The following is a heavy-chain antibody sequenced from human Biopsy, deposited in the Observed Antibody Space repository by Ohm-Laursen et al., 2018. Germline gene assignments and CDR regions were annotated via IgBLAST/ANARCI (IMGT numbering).Heavy chain of an antibody. CDR3: ARHPTGFWFDP. CDR1: GGSISSSTTYY. CDR2: IYNTETT. Sequence: SDTLSLTCTVSGGSISSSTTYYWAWLRQPPGKELEWIGSIYNTETTFYNPSLKSRVTISVDTSTNQFSLKVSSVTAADTALYFCARHPTGFWFDPWGHGTLVTVSS. J-gene: IGHJ5*02. V-gene: IGHV4-39*01.